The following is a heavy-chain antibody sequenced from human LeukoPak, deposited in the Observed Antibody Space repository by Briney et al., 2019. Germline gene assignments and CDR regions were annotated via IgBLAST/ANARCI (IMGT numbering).Heavy chain of an antibody. CDR2: IYYSGST. J-gene: IGHJ4*02. CDR1: GGSISSYY. D-gene: IGHD4-17*01. CDR3: ARGDYGDYDY. V-gene: IGHV4-59*12. Sequence: PSETLSLTCTVTGGSISSYYWSWIRQPPGKGLEWIGYIYYSGSTNYNPSLKSRVTISVDTSKNQFSLKLSSVTAADTAVYYCARGDYGDYDYWGQGTLVTVSS.